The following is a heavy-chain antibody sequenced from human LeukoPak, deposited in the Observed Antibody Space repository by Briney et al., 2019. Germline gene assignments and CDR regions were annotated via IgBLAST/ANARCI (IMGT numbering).Heavy chain of an antibody. Sequence: GGSLRLSCAASGFTFSSYWMSWVRQAPGKGLEWVSAISGSGGSTYYADSVKGRFTISRDNSKSTLYLQMNSLRAEDTAVYYCAKGSYSNYPQADYWGQGTLVTVSS. D-gene: IGHD4-11*01. J-gene: IGHJ4*02. CDR1: GFTFSSYW. CDR3: AKGSYSNYPQADY. CDR2: ISGSGGST. V-gene: IGHV3-23*01.